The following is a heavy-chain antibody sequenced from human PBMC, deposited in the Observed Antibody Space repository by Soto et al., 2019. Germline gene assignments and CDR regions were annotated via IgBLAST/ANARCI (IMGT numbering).Heavy chain of an antibody. V-gene: IGHV1-69*01. J-gene: IGHJ6*02. CDR2: IIPVFGTA. CDR1: GGTFSSYS. Sequence: QVHLVQSGAEVKKPGSSVKVSCEASGGTFSSYSINWVRQAPGQGLEWMGGIIPVFGTANYARKFQGRVTIAADGSTNKVYMELSSVTSEDTAVYCCARDAYGMDVWGQGTTVTVSS. CDR3: ARDAYGMDV.